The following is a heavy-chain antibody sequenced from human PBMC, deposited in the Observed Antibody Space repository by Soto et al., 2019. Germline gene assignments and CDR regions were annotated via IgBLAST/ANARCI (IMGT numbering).Heavy chain of an antibody. V-gene: IGHV4-39*01. CDR1: GGSISTTSHY. CDR3: AGSSWYGRYFDY. D-gene: IGHD6-13*01. CDR2: IYYSGST. J-gene: IGHJ4*02. Sequence: SETLSLTCTVSGGSISTTSHYWAWIRQPPGKRLEWIGSIYYSGSTYYNPSLKSRLTISVDTSKNQFSLHLSSVTAADTAVYYCAGSSWYGRYFDYWGQGTLVTVSS.